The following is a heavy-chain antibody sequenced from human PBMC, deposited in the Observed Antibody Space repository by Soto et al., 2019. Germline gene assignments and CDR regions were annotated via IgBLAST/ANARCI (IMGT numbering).Heavy chain of an antibody. D-gene: IGHD4-17*01. CDR1: GFIFDDYA. Sequence: EVQLVESGGGLVQPGRSLRLSCAASGFIFDDYAMHWVRQTPGKGLEWVSGITWNSDRIGYADSVKGRFTISRDNAKNSLYLQMNSLRAEDTALYYCAKGIDFYGDCFDYWGQGTLVTVSS. V-gene: IGHV3-9*01. CDR3: AKGIDFYGDCFDY. CDR2: ITWNSDRI. J-gene: IGHJ4*02.